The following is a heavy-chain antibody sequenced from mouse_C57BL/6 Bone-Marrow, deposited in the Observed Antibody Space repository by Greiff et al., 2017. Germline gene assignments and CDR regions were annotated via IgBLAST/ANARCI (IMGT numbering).Heavy chain of an antibody. D-gene: IGHD2-10*02. CDR2: ISSGSSTI. CDR1: GFTFSDYG. V-gene: IGHV5-17*01. CDR3: ARPWYGYYFDY. J-gene: IGHJ2*01. Sequence: EVQGVESGGGLVKPGGSLKLSCAASGFTFSDYGMPWVRQAPEKGLEWVAYISSGSSTIYYADTVKGRFTISRDNAKNTLFLQMTSLRSEDTAMYCCARPWYGYYFDYWGQGTTLTVSS.